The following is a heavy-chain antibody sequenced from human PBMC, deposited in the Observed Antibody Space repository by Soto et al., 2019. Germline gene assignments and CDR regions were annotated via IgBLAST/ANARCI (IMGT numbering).Heavy chain of an antibody. D-gene: IGHD3-10*01. CDR2: MNPNSGNT. Sequence: ASVKVSCKASGYTFTSYDINWVRQATGQGLEWMGWMNPNSGNTGYAQKFQGRVTMTRNTSISTAYMELSSLRSEDTAVYYCASGYYGSGSYYQAHYYYYMDVWGKGTTVTVSS. CDR1: GYTFTSYD. V-gene: IGHV1-8*01. J-gene: IGHJ6*03. CDR3: ASGYYGSGSYYQAHYYYYMDV.